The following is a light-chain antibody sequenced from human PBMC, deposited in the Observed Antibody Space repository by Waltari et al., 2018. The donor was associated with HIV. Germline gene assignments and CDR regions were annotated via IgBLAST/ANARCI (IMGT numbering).Light chain of an antibody. CDR1: QNIKSK. J-gene: IGKJ1*01. CDR2: TAS. CDR3: QQSYSSPPT. Sequence: DIHMTQSPSSLSASVGESVHINCLASQNIKSKLNWYQQKPGKAPKLLIYTASSLQTRVPSRFSGSGSGTDFTLTISNLQPEDFATYHCQQSYSSPPTFGQGTNVEIK. V-gene: IGKV1-39*01.